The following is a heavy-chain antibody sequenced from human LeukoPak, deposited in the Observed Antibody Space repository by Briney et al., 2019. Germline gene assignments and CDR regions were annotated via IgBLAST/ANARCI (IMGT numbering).Heavy chain of an antibody. V-gene: IGHV4-59*08. CDR2: IYYSGSP. D-gene: IGHD1-26*01. CDR1: GGSISSYY. J-gene: IGHJ3*02. Sequence: NSSETLSLTCTVSGGSISSYYWSWIRQPPGKGLEWIGYIYYSGSPNYNPSLKSRVTISVDTSKNQFSLKLSSVTAADTAVYYCARLVSRSYYRWAFDIWGQGTMVTVSS. CDR3: ARLVSRSYYRWAFDI.